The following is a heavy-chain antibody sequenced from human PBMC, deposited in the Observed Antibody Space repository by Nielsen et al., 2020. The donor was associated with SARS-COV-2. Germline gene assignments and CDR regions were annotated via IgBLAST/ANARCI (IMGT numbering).Heavy chain of an antibody. V-gene: IGHV3-23*03. CDR1: GFTFSSYA. J-gene: IGHJ4*02. CDR2: IYSGGSST. Sequence: GGSLRLSCAASGFTFSSYAMSWVRQAPGKGLEWVSVIYSGGSSTYYADSVKCRFTISRDNSKNTLYLQMNSLRAEDTAVYYCARDTRLLWFGELSHWGQGTLVTVSS. CDR3: ARDTRLLWFGELSH. D-gene: IGHD3-10*01.